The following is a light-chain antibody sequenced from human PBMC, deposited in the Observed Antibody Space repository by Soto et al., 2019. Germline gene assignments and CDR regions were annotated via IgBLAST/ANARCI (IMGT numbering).Light chain of an antibody. J-gene: IGKJ4*01. CDR3: QQYSSSPGLT. V-gene: IGKV3-20*01. CDR2: GAS. CDR1: QSVSSSY. Sequence: EIVLTQSPGTLSLSPGERATLSCRASQSVSSSYLAWYQQKPGQAPRLLIYGASSRATGIPDRCSGSGSGTDFTLTISRLEPEDFAVYYCQQYSSSPGLTFGGGTKVEIK.